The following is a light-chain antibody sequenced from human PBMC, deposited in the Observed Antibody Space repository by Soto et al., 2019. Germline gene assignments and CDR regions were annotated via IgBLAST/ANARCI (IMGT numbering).Light chain of an antibody. CDR2: GNS. CDR1: SSNIGAGYD. J-gene: IGLJ3*02. Sequence: QSVLTQPPSVSGAPGQRVTISCTGSSSNIGAGYDVHWYQQLPGTAPKLLIYGNSNRPSGVPDRFSGSKSGTSASLALTGLQAEDEADYYCQSYDSSLSGLWVFGGGTKLTVL. V-gene: IGLV1-40*01. CDR3: QSYDSSLSGLWV.